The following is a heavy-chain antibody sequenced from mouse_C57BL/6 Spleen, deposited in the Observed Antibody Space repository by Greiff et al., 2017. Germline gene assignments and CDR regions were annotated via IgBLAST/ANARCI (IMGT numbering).Heavy chain of an antibody. CDR1: GYTFTSSW. V-gene: IGHV1-69*01. CDR3: ARAQFSLLLAH. D-gene: IGHD1-1*01. Sequence: QVQLQQPGAELVMPGASVKLSCKASGYTFTSSWMHWVKQRPGQGLEWIGEIDPSDSYTNYNQKFKGKSTLTVDKSSSTAYMQLSSLTSEDSAVYYCARAQFSLLLAHWGQGTTLTVSS. J-gene: IGHJ2*01. CDR2: IDPSDSYT.